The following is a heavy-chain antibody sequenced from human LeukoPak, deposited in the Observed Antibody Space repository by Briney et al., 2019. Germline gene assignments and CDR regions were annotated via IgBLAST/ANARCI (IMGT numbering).Heavy chain of an antibody. D-gene: IGHD6-19*01. CDR3: ARGAAVALEL. Sequence: PGGSLGLSCGASGFTLTDYNMHWVRQAPGKGLEYVAFMRFDGTTEYYTDSVKGRFTMSRDKSKNTLYLQMNSLRGEDTAVYYCARGAAVALELWGQGTLVTVSS. J-gene: IGHJ4*02. V-gene: IGHV3-30*02. CDR1: GFTLTDYN. CDR2: MRFDGTTE.